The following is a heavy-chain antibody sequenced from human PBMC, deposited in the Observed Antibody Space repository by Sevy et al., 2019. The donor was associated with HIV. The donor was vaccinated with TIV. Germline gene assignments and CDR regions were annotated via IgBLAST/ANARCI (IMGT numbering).Heavy chain of an antibody. Sequence: SETLSLTCAVYRGSFTGYYWSWIRQPPGKGLEWIGEINHSGSTTYNPALKSRVTISVETSKNQFSLRLTTVTAADTAVYYCARGVGNSSGYDSDYWGQGTLVTVSS. J-gene: IGHJ4*02. V-gene: IGHV4-34*01. CDR3: ARGVGNSSGYDSDY. CDR1: RGSFTGYY. D-gene: IGHD5-18*01. CDR2: INHSGST.